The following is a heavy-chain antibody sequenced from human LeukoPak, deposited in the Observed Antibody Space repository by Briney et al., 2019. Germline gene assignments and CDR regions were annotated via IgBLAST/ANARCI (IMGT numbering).Heavy chain of an antibody. Sequence: ASVKVSCKASGYTFTSYDINWVRQATGQGLEWMGWMNPNSGNTGYAQKFQGRVTMTRNTSISTAYMELSSLRSEDTAVYYCARAGVTTPDYYYYGMDVWGQGTTVTVSS. CDR3: ARAGVTTPDYYYYGMDV. CDR2: MNPNSGNT. D-gene: IGHD4-17*01. CDR1: GYTFTSYD. V-gene: IGHV1-8*01. J-gene: IGHJ6*02.